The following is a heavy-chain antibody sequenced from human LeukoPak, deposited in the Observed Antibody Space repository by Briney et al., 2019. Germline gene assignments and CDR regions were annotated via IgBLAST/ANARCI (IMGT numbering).Heavy chain of an antibody. D-gene: IGHD4-17*01. CDR2: ISSSGSTI. J-gene: IGHJ6*02. Sequence: GGSLRLSCAASGFTFSDYYMSWIRQAPGKGLEWVSYISSSGSTIYYVDSVKGRFTISRDNAKNSLYLQMNSLRAEDTAVYYCARFYFLDDYATEGYYYYGMDVWGQGTTVTVSS. V-gene: IGHV3-11*01. CDR1: GFTFSDYY. CDR3: ARFYFLDDYATEGYYYYGMDV.